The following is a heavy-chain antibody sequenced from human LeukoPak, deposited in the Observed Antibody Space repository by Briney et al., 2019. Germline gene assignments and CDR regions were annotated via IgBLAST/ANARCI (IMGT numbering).Heavy chain of an antibody. D-gene: IGHD3-9*01. CDR1: GFTFNNYA. V-gene: IGHV3-23*01. J-gene: IGHJ5*02. Sequence: GGSLRLSCTASGFTFNNYAMSWVRQAPGKGLEWVSAISGSGGSTYYADSVKGRFTISRDNSKNTLYLQMNSLRAEDTAVYYCAKDSTDYYKPNWFDPWGQGTLVTVSS. CDR3: AKDSTDYYKPNWFDP. CDR2: ISGSGGST.